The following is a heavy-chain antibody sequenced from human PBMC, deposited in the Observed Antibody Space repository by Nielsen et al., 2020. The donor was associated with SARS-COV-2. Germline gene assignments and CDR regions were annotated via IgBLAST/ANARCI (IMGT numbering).Heavy chain of an antibody. D-gene: IGHD2-21*01. CDR3: ARLEALWYYMDV. V-gene: IGHV3-11*04. Sequence: WIRQCPGKGLEWVSYISSSSSTIYYADSVKGRFTISRDNAKNSLYLQMNSLRAEDTAVYYCARLEALWYYMDVWGKGTTVTVSS. CDR2: ISSSSSTI. J-gene: IGHJ6*03.